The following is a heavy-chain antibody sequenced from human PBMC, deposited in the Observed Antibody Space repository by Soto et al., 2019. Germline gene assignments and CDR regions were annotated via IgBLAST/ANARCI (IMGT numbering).Heavy chain of an antibody. CDR3: ARHVKSIGSSSFWDY. CDR1: GGSISSYY. Sequence: QVQLQESCPGLVKPSETLSLTCTVSGGSISSYYWSWIRQPPGKGLEWIGYIYYSGSTNYNPSLKRRVTISVDTSTNQFSLKLSSVTAADTAVYYCARHVKSIGSSSFWDYWGQGTLVTVSS. D-gene: IGHD6-6*01. V-gene: IGHV4-59*08. CDR2: IYYSGST. J-gene: IGHJ4*02.